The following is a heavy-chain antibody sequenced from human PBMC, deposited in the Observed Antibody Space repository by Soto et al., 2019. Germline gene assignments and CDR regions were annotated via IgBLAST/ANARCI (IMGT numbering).Heavy chain of an antibody. CDR1: SGSISSSNW. Sequence: SETLSLTCAVSSGSISSSNWWSWVRQPPGKGLEWIGEIYHSGSTNYNPSLKSRVTISVDKSKNQFSLKLSSVTAADTAVYYCARGSPTVTTFRSYYFDYWGQGTLVTVSS. CDR2: IYHSGST. V-gene: IGHV4-4*02. D-gene: IGHD4-17*01. J-gene: IGHJ4*02. CDR3: ARGSPTVTTFRSYYFDY.